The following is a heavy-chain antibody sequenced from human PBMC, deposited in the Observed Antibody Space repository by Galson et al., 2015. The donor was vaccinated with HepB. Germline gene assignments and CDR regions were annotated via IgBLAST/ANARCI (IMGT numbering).Heavy chain of an antibody. Sequence: SVKVSCKASGGTFSSYAISWVRQAPGQGLEWMGGIIPIFGAANYAQKFQGRVTITADESTSTAYMELSSLRSEDTAVYYCARGANTAMDYYYYYYMDVWGKGTTVTVSS. D-gene: IGHD5-18*01. CDR2: IIPIFGAA. CDR3: ARGANTAMDYYYYYYMDV. CDR1: GGTFSSYA. J-gene: IGHJ6*03. V-gene: IGHV1-69*13.